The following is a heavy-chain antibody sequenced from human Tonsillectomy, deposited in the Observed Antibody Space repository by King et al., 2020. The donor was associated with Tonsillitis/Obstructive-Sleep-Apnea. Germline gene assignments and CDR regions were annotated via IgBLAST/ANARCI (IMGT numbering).Heavy chain of an antibody. Sequence: VQLVESGGGLVKPGGSLRLSCAASGFSFSNHYMSWIRQAPGKGLQWVSYFSTGSEYTNYADSVKGRLTISRDNVKNSLYLQMNSLRAEDTAVYYCARAGGYCGGGTCFGPVYYYYMDVWGKGTTVTVSS. CDR2: FSTGSEYT. D-gene: IGHD2-15*01. CDR1: GFSFSNHY. CDR3: ARAGGYCGGGTCFGPVYYYYMDV. V-gene: IGHV3-11*05. J-gene: IGHJ6*03.